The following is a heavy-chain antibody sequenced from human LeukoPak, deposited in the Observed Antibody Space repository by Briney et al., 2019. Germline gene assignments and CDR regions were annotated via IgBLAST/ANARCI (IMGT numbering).Heavy chain of an antibody. J-gene: IGHJ4*02. CDR3: ARGGGGWLLPRGIDY. V-gene: IGHV3-69-1*01. CDR2: SNSGRTT. D-gene: IGHD3-22*01. Sequence: TFSNSGRTTFYADSVKGRFTISRDNAKNSLYLQMSSLRVEDTAVYYCARGGGGWLLPRGIDYWGQGTLVTVSS.